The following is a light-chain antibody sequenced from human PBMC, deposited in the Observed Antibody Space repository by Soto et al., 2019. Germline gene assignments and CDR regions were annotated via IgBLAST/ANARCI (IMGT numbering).Light chain of an antibody. CDR2: GAS. J-gene: IGKJ1*01. CDR3: QQYNNWPPWT. CDR1: QSVSSN. V-gene: IGKV3-15*01. Sequence: EIVMTQSPATLSVSPGERATLSCRASQSVSSNLAWYQQKPGQPPRLLIYGASTRATGIPARFSGSGSGTEFILTISSLQSEDFAVYYCQQYNNWPPWTFGQGTKVEIK.